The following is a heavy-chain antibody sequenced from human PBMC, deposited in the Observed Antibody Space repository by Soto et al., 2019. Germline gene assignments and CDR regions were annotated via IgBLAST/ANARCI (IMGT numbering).Heavy chain of an antibody. V-gene: IGHV3-23*01. Sequence: SGGSLRLSCAASGFTFSSYAMSWVRQAPGKGLEWVSAISGSGGSTYYADYVKGRFTISRDNSKNTLYLQMNSLRAEDTAVYYCAKLRYRSSTSCYDYWGQGTLVTVSS. D-gene: IGHD2-2*01. CDR3: AKLRYRSSTSCYDY. CDR1: GFTFSSYA. J-gene: IGHJ4*02. CDR2: ISGSGGST.